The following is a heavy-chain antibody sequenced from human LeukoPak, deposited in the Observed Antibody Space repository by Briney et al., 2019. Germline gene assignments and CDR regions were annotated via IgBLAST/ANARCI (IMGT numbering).Heavy chain of an antibody. D-gene: IGHD6-13*01. CDR2: IGGSGGTSGDST. Sequence: PGGSLRLSCAASGFTFSSYAMSWVRQAPGKGLEWVSVSVIGGSGGTSGDSTYYADSGKGRFTISRDDSNNTLYLQMNNLRVEDTAVYYCAKHRSGIAASGSNYWGQGTLVSVSS. CDR1: GFTFSSYA. J-gene: IGHJ4*02. V-gene: IGHV3-23*01. CDR3: AKHRSGIAASGSNY.